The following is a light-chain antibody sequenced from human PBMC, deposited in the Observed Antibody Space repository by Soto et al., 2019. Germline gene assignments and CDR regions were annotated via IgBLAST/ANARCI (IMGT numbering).Light chain of an antibody. CDR3: QQYNTFWT. CDR1: QSISSW. J-gene: IGKJ1*01. CDR2: DVS. V-gene: IGKV1-5*01. Sequence: DIQMTQSPSTLSASVGDRVTMPCRASQSISSWLAWYQQKPGKAPKLLIYDVSSLESGVPSRFSGSGSGTEFTLTISSLQPDDFATYYCQQYNTFWTFGQGTTGDIK.